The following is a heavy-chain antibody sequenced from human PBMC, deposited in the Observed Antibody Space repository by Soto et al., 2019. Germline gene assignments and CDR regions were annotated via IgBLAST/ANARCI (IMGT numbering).Heavy chain of an antibody. CDR3: AHTTKYDFWSGYYGNNYYYYGMDV. CDR1: GFSLSTSGVG. D-gene: IGHD3-3*01. CDR2: IYWNDDK. V-gene: IGHV2-5*01. J-gene: IGHJ6*02. Sequence: KESGPTLVKPTQTLTLTCTFSGFSLSTSGVGVGWIRQPPGKALEWLALIYWNDDKRYSPSLKSRLTITKDTSKNQVVLTMTNMDPVDTATYYCAHTTKYDFWSGYYGNNYYYYGMDVWGQGTTVTVSS.